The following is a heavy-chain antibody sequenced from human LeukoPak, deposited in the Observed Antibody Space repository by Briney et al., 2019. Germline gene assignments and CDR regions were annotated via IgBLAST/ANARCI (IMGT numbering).Heavy chain of an antibody. D-gene: IGHD3-22*01. CDR3: TTLGYHLDS. J-gene: IGHJ4*02. CDR2: FAGSDATK. CDR1: GFDFSAYE. V-gene: IGHV3-48*03. Sequence: GGSLRLSCAASGFDFSAYEMNWVRQAPGKGLEWVAYFAGSDATKYYADSVRGRFTISRDNAKNSLYLQMNSLRAEDTALYYCTTLGYHLDSWGQGTLVSVSS.